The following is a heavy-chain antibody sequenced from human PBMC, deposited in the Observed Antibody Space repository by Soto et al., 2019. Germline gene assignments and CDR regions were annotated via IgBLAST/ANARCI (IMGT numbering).Heavy chain of an antibody. J-gene: IGHJ4*02. CDR2: ISGSGGTT. Sequence: GGSLRLSCAASGFTFSSYAMSWVRQAPGKGLECVSTISGSGGTTYYADSVKGRFTISRDNSKNTLYLQVNSLRAEDTAVYYCAKQGLGNYYDSSGYPFDYWGQGTLVTVSS. D-gene: IGHD3-22*01. V-gene: IGHV3-23*01. CDR1: GFTFSSYA. CDR3: AKQGLGNYYDSSGYPFDY.